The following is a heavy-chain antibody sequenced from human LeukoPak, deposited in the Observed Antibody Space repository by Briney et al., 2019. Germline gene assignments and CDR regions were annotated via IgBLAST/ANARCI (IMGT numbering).Heavy chain of an antibody. V-gene: IGHV3-23*01. CDR1: AFTFSNYV. CDR3: AKDGGSGYDYRGLYYFDY. D-gene: IGHD5-12*01. Sequence: GGSLRLSCPASAFTFSNYVMSWVRQAPGKGLEWVSSISGSGSSTFYADSVKGRFTVSRDNSKNTLYLQLSSLRAEDTAVYYCAKDGGSGYDYRGLYYFDYWGQGTLVTVSS. CDR2: ISGSGSST. J-gene: IGHJ4*02.